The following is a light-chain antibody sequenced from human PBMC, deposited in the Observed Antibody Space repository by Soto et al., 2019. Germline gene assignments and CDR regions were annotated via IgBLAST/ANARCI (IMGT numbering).Light chain of an antibody. J-gene: IGLJ1*01. Sequence: QSALTQPASVSGSPGQSITISCAVTSSDIGGYNYVSWYQQHPGKAPKVMIYEVSNRPSGVSNRFSGSKSGNTASLTISGLQAEDEADYYCISYTSSSTLYVFGSGTKVTVL. CDR1: SSDIGGYNY. V-gene: IGLV2-14*01. CDR2: EVS. CDR3: ISYTSSSTLYV.